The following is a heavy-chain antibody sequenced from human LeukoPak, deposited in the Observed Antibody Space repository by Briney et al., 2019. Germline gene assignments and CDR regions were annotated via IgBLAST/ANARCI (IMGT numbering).Heavy chain of an antibody. V-gene: IGHV3-30*04. CDR3: AKDLSFVGLHYYDSSGYYTN. CDR1: RFTFSSYA. CDR2: ISYDGSNK. D-gene: IGHD3-22*01. J-gene: IGHJ4*02. Sequence: GGSLRLSCAASRFTFSSYAMHWVRQAPGKGLEWVAVISYDGSNKYYAESVKGRFTISRDNSKNTLYLQMNSLRAEDTAVYYCAKDLSFVGLHYYDSSGYYTNWGQGTLVTVSS.